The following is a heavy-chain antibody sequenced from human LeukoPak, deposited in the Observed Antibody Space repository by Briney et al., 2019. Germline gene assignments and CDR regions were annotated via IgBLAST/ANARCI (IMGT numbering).Heavy chain of an antibody. CDR2: ISSSSRSI. Sequence: GGSLRLSCAASGFTFSLYSMNWVRQAPGKGLEWVSYISSSSRSIFYGDSVKGRFTLSRDNAKNSLYLQMDSLRDGDTAVYYCARDAAAAGTYWYFDLWGRGTQVTVSS. V-gene: IGHV3-48*02. CDR3: ARDAAAAGTYWYFDL. J-gene: IGHJ2*01. CDR1: GFTFSLYS. D-gene: IGHD6-13*01.